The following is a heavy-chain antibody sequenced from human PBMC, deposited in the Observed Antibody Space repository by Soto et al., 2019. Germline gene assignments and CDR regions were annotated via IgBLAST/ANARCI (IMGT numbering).Heavy chain of an antibody. Sequence: ASVKVSCKASGYTFTSYYMHWVRQAPGQGLEWMGIINPSGGSTSYAQKFQGRVTMTRDTSTSTAYMELSSLRSEDTAVYYCARVPPPESNYEGIYFDYWGQGTLVTVSS. CDR3: ARVPPPESNYEGIYFDY. CDR2: INPSGGST. CDR1: GYTFTSYY. J-gene: IGHJ4*02. D-gene: IGHD4-4*01. V-gene: IGHV1-46*01.